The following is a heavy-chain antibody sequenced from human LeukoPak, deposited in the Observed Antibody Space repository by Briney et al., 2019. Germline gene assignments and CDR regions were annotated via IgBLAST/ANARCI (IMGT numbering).Heavy chain of an antibody. CDR3: AKGGTGKYYYYGMDV. J-gene: IGHJ6*02. Sequence: GGSLRLSCAASGFTFSSYGMHWVRQAPGKGLEWVAVISYDGSNKYYADSVKGRFTISRDNSKNTLYLQMSSLRTEDTAVFYRAKGGTGKYYYYGMDVWGQGTTVTVSS. CDR1: GFTFSSYG. D-gene: IGHD2-8*02. V-gene: IGHV3-30*18. CDR2: ISYDGSNK.